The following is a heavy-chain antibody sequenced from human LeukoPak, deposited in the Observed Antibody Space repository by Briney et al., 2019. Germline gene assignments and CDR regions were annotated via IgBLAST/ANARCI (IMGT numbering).Heavy chain of an antibody. J-gene: IGHJ4*02. CDR1: GGSVISTIS. CDR3: ARDGGFYRPLDY. CDR2: VHLDGRT. V-gene: IGHV4-4*02. D-gene: IGHD3-3*01. Sequence: SETLSLTCGVSGGSVISTISWTWVRQPPGKGLEWIGEVHLDGRTNYNPSLESRLTISVDLSENHVSLKLTSVTAADTAVYYCARDGGFYRPLDYSGQGTLVTVSS.